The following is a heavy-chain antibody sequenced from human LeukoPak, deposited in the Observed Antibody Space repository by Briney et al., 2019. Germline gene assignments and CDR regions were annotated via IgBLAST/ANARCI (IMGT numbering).Heavy chain of an antibody. CDR3: ARLRAYYYGLGSYRGFDY. CDR1: GYTFTSYY. D-gene: IGHD3-10*01. V-gene: IGHV1-46*01. Sequence: ASVKVSCKASGYTFTSYYMHWVRQAPGQGLEGMGIMNPSGGSTTYAQKFQGRVTMTRDTSKNQFSLKLSSVTAADTAVYYCARLRAYYYGLGSYRGFDYWGQGTLVTVSS. J-gene: IGHJ4*02. CDR2: MNPSGGST.